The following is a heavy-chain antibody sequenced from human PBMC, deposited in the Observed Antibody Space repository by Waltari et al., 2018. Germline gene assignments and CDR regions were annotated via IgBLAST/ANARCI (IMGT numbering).Heavy chain of an antibody. CDR2: ISSDGKT. D-gene: IGHD3-3*01. Sequence: EVQLVESGGGLIQPGGSLRLSWAASGLLVCGISMPWPRRAPGKGLECVSIISSDGKTYDADSAKGRFTISSDNSKNTLCLQMNRLRAEDTAVYYGASRERSGYYDGMDVWGQGTTVTVSS. CDR3: ASRERSGYYDGMDV. J-gene: IGHJ6*02. V-gene: IGHV3-53*01. CDR1: GLLVCGIS.